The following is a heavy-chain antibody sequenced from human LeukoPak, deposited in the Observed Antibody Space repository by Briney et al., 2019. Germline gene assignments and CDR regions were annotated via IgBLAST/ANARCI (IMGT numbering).Heavy chain of an antibody. CDR3: ARDQYGSGSYYSPLASSDFDY. V-gene: IGHV4-4*07. D-gene: IGHD3-10*01. Sequence: SETLSLTCTVSGGSISSYYWSWIRQPAGKGLDWIGRIYTSGSTNYNPSLKSRVTMSVDTSKNQFSLKLSSVTAADTAVYYCARDQYGSGSYYSPLASSDFDYWGQGTLVTVSS. CDR2: IYTSGST. CDR1: GGSISSYY. J-gene: IGHJ4*02.